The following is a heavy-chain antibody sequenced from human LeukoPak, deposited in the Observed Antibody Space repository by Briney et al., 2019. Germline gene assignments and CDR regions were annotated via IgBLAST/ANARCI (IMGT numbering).Heavy chain of an antibody. CDR3: ARTDIPDYSGSYDI. V-gene: IGHV4-34*01. J-gene: IGHJ4*02. CDR1: GGSFRGYY. CDR2: INHSRST. D-gene: IGHD1-26*01. Sequence: PSETLSLTCAVYGGSFRGYYWSWIRQPPGKGLEWIGEINHSRSTNYNPSLKSRVTISADTSKNQFSLKLSSVTAADTAAYYCARTDIPDYSGSYDIWGQGTLVTVSS.